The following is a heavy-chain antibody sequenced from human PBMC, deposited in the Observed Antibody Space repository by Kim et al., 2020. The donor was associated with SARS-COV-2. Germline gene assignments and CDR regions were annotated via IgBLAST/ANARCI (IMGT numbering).Heavy chain of an antibody. CDR3: ARALAVVVPAAMSPQDAFDI. Sequence: SETLSLTCTVSGGSISSGGYYWSWIRQHPGKGLEWIGYIYYSGSTYYNPSLKSRVTISVDTSKNQFSLKLSSVTAADTAVYYCARALAVVVPAAMSPQDAFDIWGQGTMVTVSS. CDR1: GGSISSGGYY. D-gene: IGHD2-2*01. CDR2: IYYSGST. V-gene: IGHV4-31*03. J-gene: IGHJ3*02.